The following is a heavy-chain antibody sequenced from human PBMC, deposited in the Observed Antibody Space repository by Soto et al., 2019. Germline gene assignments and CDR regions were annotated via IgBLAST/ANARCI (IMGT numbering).Heavy chain of an antibody. CDR3: ARGRVDGGELDL. CDR2: IWYDASNK. Sequence: VQLVESGGGVVQPGRSLRLSCAASGFTFRTYGMYWVRQAPGKGLAWVAVIWYDASNKYYADSVKGRFTISRDNSEHTLYLQMNSLRAEDTAVYYCARGRVDGGELDLWGQGTLVTVSS. D-gene: IGHD1-26*01. J-gene: IGHJ4*02. V-gene: IGHV3-33*01. CDR1: GFTFRTYG.